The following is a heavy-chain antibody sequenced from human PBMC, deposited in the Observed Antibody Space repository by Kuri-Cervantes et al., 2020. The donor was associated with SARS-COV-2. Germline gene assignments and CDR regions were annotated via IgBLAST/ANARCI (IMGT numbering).Heavy chain of an antibody. CDR1: GGSISSYY. D-gene: IGHD4-11*01. V-gene: IGHV4-59*01. J-gene: IGHJ4*02. CDR3: ASGNDFSLDY. CDR2: MYYTGKS. Sequence: ESLKISCTVSGGSISSYYWSWIRQSPGRGLEWIGYMYYTGKSNYNPSLESRVSMSLAASESRFFLTLTSVTTADTAIYYCASGNDFSLDYWGQGILVTVSS.